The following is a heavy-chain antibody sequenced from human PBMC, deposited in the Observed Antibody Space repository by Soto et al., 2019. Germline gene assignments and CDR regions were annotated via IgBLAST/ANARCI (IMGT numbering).Heavy chain of an antibody. D-gene: IGHD3-22*01. CDR1: GFTFTRYS. CDR2: ISSTTNYI. Sequence: GGSLRLSCAASGFTFTRYSMNWVRQAPGKGLEWVSSISSTTNYIYYGDSMKGRFTISRDNAKNSLYLEMNSLRAEDTAVYYCARALYDTDSLPVGAEPRCYTMNLWGLGTMVTVSS. CDR3: ARALYDTDSLPVGAEPRCYTMNL. J-gene: IGHJ6*02. V-gene: IGHV3-21*04.